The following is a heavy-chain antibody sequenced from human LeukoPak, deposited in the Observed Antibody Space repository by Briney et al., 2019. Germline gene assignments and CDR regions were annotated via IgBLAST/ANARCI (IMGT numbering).Heavy chain of an antibody. D-gene: IGHD5-18*01. CDR2: ISSSGATI. CDR3: AAGAMAFIDY. V-gene: IGHV3-11*04. J-gene: IGHJ4*02. Sequence: GGSLRLSCAASGFTFNDYYMSWIRQAPGKWLEWISYISSSGATIHYADSVKGRFTISRDSAKNSLCMQMNSLRAEDTAVYYCAAGAMAFIDYWGQGTLVTVSS. CDR1: GFTFNDYY.